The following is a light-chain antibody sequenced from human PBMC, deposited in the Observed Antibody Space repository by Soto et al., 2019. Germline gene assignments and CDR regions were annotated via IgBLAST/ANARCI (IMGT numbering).Light chain of an antibody. CDR3: HQYASSPWT. CDR2: DAS. V-gene: IGKV3-20*01. J-gene: IGKJ1*01. Sequence: IMLTQSPGTRSWSPLERVTLSCRASQRVYSSYLAWYQQRPGQAPRLLFYDASIRATGIPDRFSGSGSGTDFSLTISRLEPEDFAVYYCHQYASSPWTFGQGTKVDIK. CDR1: QRVYSSY.